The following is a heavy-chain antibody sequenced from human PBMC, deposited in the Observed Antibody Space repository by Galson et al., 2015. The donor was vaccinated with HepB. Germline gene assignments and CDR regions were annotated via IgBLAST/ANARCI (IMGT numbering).Heavy chain of an antibody. D-gene: IGHD3-22*01. V-gene: IGHV4-34*01. CDR2: INHSGST. J-gene: IGHJ5*02. CDR3: ARAVVVITVYNWFDP. Sequence: SETLSLTCAVYGGSFSGYYWSWIRQPPGKGLEWIGEINHSGSTNYNPSLKSRVTISVDTSKNQFSLKLSSVTAADTAVYYCARAVVVITVYNWFDPWGQGTLVTVSS. CDR1: GGSFSGYY.